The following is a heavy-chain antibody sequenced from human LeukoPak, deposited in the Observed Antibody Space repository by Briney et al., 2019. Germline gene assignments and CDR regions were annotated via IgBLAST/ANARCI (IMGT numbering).Heavy chain of an antibody. D-gene: IGHD6-6*01. J-gene: IGHJ6*03. CDR3: ARTIAARLYYYYYMDV. CDR1: GFTFSSYA. V-gene: IGHV3-48*04. Sequence: GGSLRLSCAASGFTFSSYAMSWVRQAPGKGLEWVSYISSSGSTIYYADSVKGRFTISRDNAKNSLYLQMNSLRAEDTAVYYCARTIAARLYYYYYMDVWGKGTTVTVSS. CDR2: ISSSGSTI.